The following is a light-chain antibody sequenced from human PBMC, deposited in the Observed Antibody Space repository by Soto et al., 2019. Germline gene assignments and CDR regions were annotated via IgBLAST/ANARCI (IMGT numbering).Light chain of an antibody. Sequence: DIQMTQSPSTLSASVGDRVTITCRASQSVSSWVAWYQQKPGKAPKFLIYDASNLESGVPSRFSGSGSGTDFTLTITRLQPDDFATYYCQQYSSYWTFGQGTKVDIK. J-gene: IGKJ1*01. V-gene: IGKV1-5*01. CDR2: DAS. CDR1: QSVSSW. CDR3: QQYSSYWT.